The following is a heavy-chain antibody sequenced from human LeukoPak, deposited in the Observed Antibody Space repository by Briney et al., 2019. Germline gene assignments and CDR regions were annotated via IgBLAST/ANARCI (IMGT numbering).Heavy chain of an antibody. Sequence: GGSLRLSCAASGFTFDDYAMHWVRQAPGKGLEWVSLISWDGGSTYYADSVKGRFTISRDNSKNSLYLQMNSLRAEDTALYCGAKDDAVAAASFDYWGQGTLVTVSS. CDR1: GFTFDDYA. D-gene: IGHD6-13*01. CDR3: AKDDAVAAASFDY. V-gene: IGHV3-43D*04. J-gene: IGHJ4*02. CDR2: ISWDGGST.